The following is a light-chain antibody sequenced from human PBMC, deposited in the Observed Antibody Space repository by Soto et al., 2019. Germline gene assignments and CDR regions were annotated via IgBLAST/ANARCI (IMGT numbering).Light chain of an antibody. CDR3: QQRNYWQVT. CDR1: QSFSSY. CDR2: DAS. Sequence: EIVLTQSRASLSLSPVETATLSCRASQSFSSYFAWYQQKPGQAPRLLIYDASNRATGIPARFSGSGSGTDFTLTISSLEPEDFAIYYCQQRNYWQVTFGQGTRLEI. V-gene: IGKV3-11*01. J-gene: IGKJ5*01.